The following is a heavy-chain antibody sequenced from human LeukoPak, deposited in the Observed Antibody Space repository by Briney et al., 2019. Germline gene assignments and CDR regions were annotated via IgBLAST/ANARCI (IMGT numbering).Heavy chain of an antibody. CDR1: GFTFSSYA. V-gene: IGHV3-23*01. Sequence: GVSLRLSCAASGFTFSSYAMSWVRQAPGKGLEWVSAISGSGGSTYYADSVKGRFTISRDNSKNTLYLQMNSLRAEDTAVYYCVRDLSTSWYYFDYWGQGTLVTVSS. J-gene: IGHJ4*02. CDR3: VRDLSTSWYYFDY. D-gene: IGHD6-13*01. CDR2: ISGSGGST.